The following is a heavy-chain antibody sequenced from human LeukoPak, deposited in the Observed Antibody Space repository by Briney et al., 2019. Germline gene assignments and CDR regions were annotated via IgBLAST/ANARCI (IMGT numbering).Heavy chain of an antibody. D-gene: IGHD6-19*01. CDR1: GYTFTGYY. Sequence: ASVKVSCKASGYTFTGYYTHWVRQAPGQGLEWMGWINPNSGGTNYAQKFQGRVTMTRDTSISTAYMELSRLRSDDTAVYYCARYSSGWYSAFDIWGQGTMVTVSS. CDR2: INPNSGGT. V-gene: IGHV1-2*02. CDR3: ARYSSGWYSAFDI. J-gene: IGHJ3*02.